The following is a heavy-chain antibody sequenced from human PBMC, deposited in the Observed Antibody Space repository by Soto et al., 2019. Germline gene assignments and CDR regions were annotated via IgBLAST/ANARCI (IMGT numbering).Heavy chain of an antibody. CDR1: GGSISSGNYY. CDR3: ARRHGTVALRWVFDY. V-gene: IGHV4-30-4*01. CDR2: ISYSGST. Sequence: PSETLSLTRAVSGGSISSGNYYWSWIRQPPGKGLEWIGFISYSGSTYDSTSLKSRVTISVDTSKNQFSLKLSSVTAADTAVYYCARRHGTVALRWVFDYWGQGTLVTVSS. J-gene: IGHJ4*02. D-gene: IGHD4-17*01.